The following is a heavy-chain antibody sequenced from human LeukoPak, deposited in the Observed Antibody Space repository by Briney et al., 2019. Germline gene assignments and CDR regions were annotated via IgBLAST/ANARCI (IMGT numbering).Heavy chain of an antibody. Sequence: PSETLSLTCTVSGGSISSYYWSWIRQPPGKGLEWIGYIYYSGSTNYNPSLKSRVTISVDTSKNQFSLKLSSVTAADTAVYYCARAGAYSSSWYYFDYWGQGTPVTVSS. D-gene: IGHD6-13*01. CDR1: GGSISSYY. J-gene: IGHJ4*02. CDR2: IYYSGST. V-gene: IGHV4-59*01. CDR3: ARAGAYSSSWYYFDY.